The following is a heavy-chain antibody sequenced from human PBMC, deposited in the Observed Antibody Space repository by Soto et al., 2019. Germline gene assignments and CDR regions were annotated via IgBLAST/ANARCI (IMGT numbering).Heavy chain of an antibody. CDR3: AREKHIQDCSSTSCHVVADYYYMDV. CDR1: GGSISSYY. V-gene: IGHV4-59*01. CDR2: IYYSGTT. J-gene: IGHJ6*03. D-gene: IGHD2-2*01. Sequence: QVQLQESGPGLVKPSETLSLTCTVSGGSISSYYWSWIRQPPGKGLEWIGYIYYSGTTNYNPSLKSRVTISVDTSKNQFSLKLTSVTAADTAVYYCAREKHIQDCSSTSCHVVADYYYMDVWGKGTTVTVSS.